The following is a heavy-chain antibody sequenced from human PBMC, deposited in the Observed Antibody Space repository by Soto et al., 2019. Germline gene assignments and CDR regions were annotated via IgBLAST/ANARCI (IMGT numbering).Heavy chain of an antibody. Sequence: QVQLQESGPGLVKPSGTLSLTCAVSGGSISSSNWWSWVRQPPGKGLEWIGEIYHSGSTNYNPSLKSRVTISVDKSKNQFSLKLSSVTAADTAVYYCEGARIAVAGPDAFDIWGQGTMVTVSS. D-gene: IGHD6-19*01. CDR3: EGARIAVAGPDAFDI. CDR2: IYHSGST. J-gene: IGHJ3*02. V-gene: IGHV4-4*02. CDR1: GGSISSSNW.